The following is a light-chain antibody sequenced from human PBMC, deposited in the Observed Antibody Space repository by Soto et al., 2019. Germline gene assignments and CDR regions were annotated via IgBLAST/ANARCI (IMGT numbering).Light chain of an antibody. CDR2: GIN. CDR3: QSYDNSLSGSRV. V-gene: IGLV1-40*01. J-gene: IGLJ3*02. CDR1: RSNIGAGYD. Sequence: QSVLTQPPSVSGAPGQRVTISCTGSRSNIGAGYDVHWYQQLPGTAPKLLIYGINNRPSGVPDRFSGSKSGMSASLAITGLQAADEANYYCQSYDNSLSGSRVFGGGTKLTVL.